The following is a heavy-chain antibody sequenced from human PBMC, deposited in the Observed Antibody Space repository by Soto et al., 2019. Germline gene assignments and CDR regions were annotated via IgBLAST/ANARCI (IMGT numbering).Heavy chain of an antibody. CDR3: TREKRGTTDY. CDR1: GFTFSSYS. V-gene: IGHV3-48*01. J-gene: IGHJ4*02. D-gene: IGHD1-1*01. Sequence: EVQLVESGGGLVQPGGSLRLSCAVSGFTFSSYSMNWVRQAPGKGLEWVSYISSSSSTIYYADSVEGRFTISRDNAKNSLYLQMNSLRAEDTAVYYCTREKRGTTDYWGQGTLVTVSS. CDR2: ISSSSSTI.